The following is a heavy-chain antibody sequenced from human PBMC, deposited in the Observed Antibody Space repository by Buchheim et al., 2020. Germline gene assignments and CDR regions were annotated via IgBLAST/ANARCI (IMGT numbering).Heavy chain of an antibody. Sequence: EVQLVESGGGLVQPGGSLRLSCAASGFTFSRYWMHWVRQAPGKGLVWVSRINGDGRSTTYADSVKGRFTISRDNATNTVYLQMNSLRAEDMAVYYCAESSTMFGLGFWGQGTL. CDR3: AESSTMFGLGF. CDR1: GFTFSRYW. D-gene: IGHD6-13*01. V-gene: IGHV3-74*01. CDR2: INGDGRST. J-gene: IGHJ4*02.